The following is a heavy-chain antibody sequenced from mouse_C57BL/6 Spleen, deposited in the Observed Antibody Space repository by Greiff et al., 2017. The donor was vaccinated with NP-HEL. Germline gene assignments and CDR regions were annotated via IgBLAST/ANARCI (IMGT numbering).Heavy chain of an antibody. D-gene: IGHD1-1*01. J-gene: IGHJ2*01. CDR1: GFSLTSYA. CDR3: ARWNGSSYGNYFDY. V-gene: IGHV2-9-1*01. Sequence: VKLMESGPGLVAPSQSLPITCTVSGFSLTSYAISWVRQPPGKGLEWLGVIWTGGGTNYNSALKSRLSISKDNSKSQVFLKMNSLQTDDTARYYCARWNGSSYGNYFDYWGQGTTLAVSS. CDR2: IWTGGGT.